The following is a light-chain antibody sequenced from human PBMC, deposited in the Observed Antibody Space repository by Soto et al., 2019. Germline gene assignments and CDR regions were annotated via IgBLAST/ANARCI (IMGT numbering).Light chain of an antibody. CDR3: GTWDSSLSVYV. J-gene: IGLJ1*01. Sequence: QSVLTQPPSVSAAPGQKVTISCSGSSSNIGNNYVSWYQQLPGTAPKLLIYENNKRPSGIPDRFSGSKSGTSATLGITGLQTGDGADYYCGTWDSSLSVYVFGPGTKLTVL. V-gene: IGLV1-51*02. CDR1: SSNIGNNY. CDR2: ENN.